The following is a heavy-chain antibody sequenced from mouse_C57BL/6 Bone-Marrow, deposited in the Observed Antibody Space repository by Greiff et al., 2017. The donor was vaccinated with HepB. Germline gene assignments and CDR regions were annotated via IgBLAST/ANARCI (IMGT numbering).Heavy chain of an antibody. CDR1: GYTFTDYY. CDR3: AREREGRYFDY. CDR2: INPNNGGT. Sequence: EVQLQQSGPELVKPGASVKISCKASGYTFTDYYMNWVKQSHGKSLEWIGDINPNNGGTSYNQKFKGKATLTVDKSSSTAYMELRSLTSEDSAVYYCAREREGRYFDYWGQGTTLTVSS. V-gene: IGHV1-26*01. J-gene: IGHJ2*01.